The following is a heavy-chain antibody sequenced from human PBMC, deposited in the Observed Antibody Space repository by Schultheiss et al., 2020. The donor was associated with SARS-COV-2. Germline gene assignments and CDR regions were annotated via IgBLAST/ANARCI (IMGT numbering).Heavy chain of an antibody. CDR2: IYYSGST. D-gene: IGHD3-3*01. J-gene: IGHJ4*02. CDR1: GGSFSGYY. V-gene: IGHV4-34*01. Sequence: SETLSLTCAVYGGSFSGYYWSWIRQPPGKGLEWIGSIYYSGSTNYNPSLKSRVTISVDTSKNQFSLKLSSVTAADTAVYYCARQGSITIFGVVTSGSHFDFWGQGTLVTVSS. CDR3: ARQGSITIFGVVTSGSHFDF.